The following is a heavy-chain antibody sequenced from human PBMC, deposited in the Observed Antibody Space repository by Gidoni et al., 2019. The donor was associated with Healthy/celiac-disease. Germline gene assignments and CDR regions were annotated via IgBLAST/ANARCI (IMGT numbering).Heavy chain of an antibody. CDR3: ARGDYDSSGYYLDY. CDR2: ISYDGSNK. Sequence: QVQLVESGGGVVQPGRSLRLSCEASGFTFSSYAMHWVRQAPGKGLEWVAVISYDGSNKYYADSVKGRFTISRDNSKNTLYLQMNSLRAEDTAVYYCARGDYDSSGYYLDYWGQGTLVTVSS. V-gene: IGHV3-30-3*01. J-gene: IGHJ4*02. D-gene: IGHD3-22*01. CDR1: GFTFSSYA.